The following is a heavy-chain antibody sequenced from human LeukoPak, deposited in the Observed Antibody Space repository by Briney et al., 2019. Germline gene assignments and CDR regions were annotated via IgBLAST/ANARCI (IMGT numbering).Heavy chain of an antibody. CDR2: IYHSGST. V-gene: IGHV4-30-4*01. Sequence: SETLSLTCAVSGGSISSDNYYWSWIRQPPGKGLEWIGYIYHSGSTYCSPSLKSRVSISVDTSKNQVSLKLSSVTAADTAVYYCARVERGGSGDFQHWGQGTLVTVSS. D-gene: IGHD3-10*01. J-gene: IGHJ1*01. CDR3: ARVERGGSGDFQH. CDR1: GGSISSDNYY.